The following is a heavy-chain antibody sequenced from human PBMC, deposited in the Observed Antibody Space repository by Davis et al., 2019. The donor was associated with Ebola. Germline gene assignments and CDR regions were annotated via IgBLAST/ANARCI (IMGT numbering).Heavy chain of an antibody. D-gene: IGHD1-14*01. J-gene: IGHJ2*01. Sequence: PSETLSLTCTVSGGSISSSSYYWGWIRQPPGKGLEWIGSIYYSGSTYCNPSLKSRVTISVDTSKNQFSLKLSSVTAADTAVYYCAREREPDWYFDLWGRGTLVTVSS. V-gene: IGHV4-39*07. CDR2: IYYSGST. CDR1: GGSISSSSYY. CDR3: AREREPDWYFDL.